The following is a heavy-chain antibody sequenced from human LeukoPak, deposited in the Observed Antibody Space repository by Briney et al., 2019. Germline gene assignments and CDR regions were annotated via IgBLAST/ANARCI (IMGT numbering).Heavy chain of an antibody. CDR1: GGSFSGYY. Sequence: SETLSLTCAVYGGSFSGYYWSWIRQPPGKGLEWIGEINHSGSTNYNPSLKSRVTISVDTSKNQFSLKLSSVTAADTAVYYCASSRDGYSLFDYWGQGTLVTVPS. V-gene: IGHV4-34*01. D-gene: IGHD5-24*01. CDR3: ASSRDGYSLFDY. J-gene: IGHJ4*02. CDR2: INHSGST.